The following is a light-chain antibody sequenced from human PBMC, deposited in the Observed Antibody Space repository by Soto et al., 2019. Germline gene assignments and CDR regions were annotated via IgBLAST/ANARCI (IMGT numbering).Light chain of an antibody. CDR1: QSVSSS. CDR3: QYRATWPPLIT. CDR2: DVS. Sequence: ENVLTQSPATLSLSPGERATLSCRASQSVSSSLAWFQQKPGQPPRLLMYDVSTRATGIPARFSGSGSGTDLTLTITSLGPEAFEFSYCQYRATWPPLITFGQGTRLEIK. J-gene: IGKJ5*01. V-gene: IGKV3-11*01.